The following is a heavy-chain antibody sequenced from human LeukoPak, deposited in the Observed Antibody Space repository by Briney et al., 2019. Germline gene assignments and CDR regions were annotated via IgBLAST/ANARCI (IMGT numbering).Heavy chain of an antibody. V-gene: IGHV3-48*04. CDR3: ARGHPNPYNWFDP. CDR2: ISGSSSTA. CDR1: GFTFSSYS. D-gene: IGHD1-14*01. Sequence: PGGSLRLSCAASGFTFSSYSMNWVRQAPGKGLEWVSYISGSSSTAYFADSVKGRFTISRDNAKNSLYLQMNSLRAEDTAVYYCARGHPNPYNWFDPWGQGTLVTVSS. J-gene: IGHJ5*02.